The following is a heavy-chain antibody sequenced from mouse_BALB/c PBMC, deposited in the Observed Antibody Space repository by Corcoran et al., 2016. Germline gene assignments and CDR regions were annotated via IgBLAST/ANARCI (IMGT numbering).Heavy chain of an antibody. J-gene: IGHJ2*01. D-gene: IGHD1-1*01. CDR3: ARCYYGSSVDY. CDR1: GFNIKDTY. V-gene: IGHV14-3*02. Sequence: EVQLQQSGAELVKPGASVKLSCTASGFNIKDTYMHWVRQRPEQGLEWIGRIDPANGNTKYDPKFQGKATITADTSANTAYRQLISLTSEDTAVYYCARCYYGSSVDYWGQGTPLTVSS. CDR2: IDPANGNT.